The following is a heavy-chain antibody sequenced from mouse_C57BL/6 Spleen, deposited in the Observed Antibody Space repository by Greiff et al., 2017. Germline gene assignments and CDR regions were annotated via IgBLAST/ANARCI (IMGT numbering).Heavy chain of an antibody. V-gene: IGHV5-4*01. CDR2: ISDGGSYT. Sequence: EVQRVESGGGLVKPGGSLKLSCAASGFTFSSYAMSWVRQTPEKRLEWVATISDGGSYTYYPDNVKGRFTISRDNAKNNLYLQMSHLKSEDTAMYYCARVGAPPYYSFDYWGQGTTLTVSS. D-gene: IGHD2-10*01. J-gene: IGHJ2*01. CDR1: GFTFSSYA. CDR3: ARVGAPPYYSFDY.